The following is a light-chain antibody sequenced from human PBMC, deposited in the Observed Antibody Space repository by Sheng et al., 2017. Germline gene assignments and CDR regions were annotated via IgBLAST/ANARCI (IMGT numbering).Light chain of an antibody. Sequence: DIQMTQSPSSLSASVGDRVTITCRSSQTISIYLNWYQQKPGNAPKLLIYGASSLQSGVPSRFSGSGSGTDFTSHQSAVCNLKILLTYYCQQSNSSPFTFGPGTNVDIK. J-gene: IGKJ3*01. CDR1: QTISIY. CDR2: GAS. CDR3: QQSNSSPFT. V-gene: IGKV1-39*01.